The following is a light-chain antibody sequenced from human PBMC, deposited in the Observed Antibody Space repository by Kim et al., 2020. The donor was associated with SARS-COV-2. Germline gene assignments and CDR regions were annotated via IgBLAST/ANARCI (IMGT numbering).Light chain of an antibody. V-gene: IGKV3D-20*01. CDR1: QSLTTTC. CDR2: DAS. CDR3: QQYGCSPIT. J-gene: IGKJ5*01. Sequence: SPGEQPTLSCGASQSLTTTCFAWYQQHPGLAPKLLIYDASSSATGIPERFSGSGSGTDFPLTISRLEPDDFAVYYCQQYGCSPITFGQGTRLEIK.